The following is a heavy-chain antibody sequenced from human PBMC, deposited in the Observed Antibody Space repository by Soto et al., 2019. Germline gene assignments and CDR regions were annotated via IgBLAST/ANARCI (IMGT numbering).Heavy chain of an antibody. Sequence: SATLSLTCTGSGASISSSSYYWGWIRQPSGRVLDWIGSIYYSGSTYYNPSLKSRVTISVDTSKNQFSLKLSSVTAADTAVYYCATEQGKYCSSTSCYLEAGYYYGMDVWGQGTTVT. V-gene: IGHV4-39*01. J-gene: IGHJ6*02. CDR2: IYYSGST. CDR3: ATEQGKYCSSTSCYLEAGYYYGMDV. CDR1: GASISSSSYY. D-gene: IGHD2-2*01.